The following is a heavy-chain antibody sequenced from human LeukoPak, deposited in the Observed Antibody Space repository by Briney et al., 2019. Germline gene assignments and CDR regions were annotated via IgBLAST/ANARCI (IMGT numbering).Heavy chain of an antibody. V-gene: IGHV3-23*01. J-gene: IGHJ4*02. CDR1: GFTFSSYA. CDR3: ARLAQQRFNSDWYPDY. Sequence: PGRSLRLSCAASGFTFSSYAMSWVRQAPGKGLEWVSAISGSGGSTYHADSVKGRFTISRDNSKNTLYLQMNSLRAEDTAVYYCARLAQQRFNSDWYPDYWGQGTLVTVSS. D-gene: IGHD3-9*01. CDR2: ISGSGGST.